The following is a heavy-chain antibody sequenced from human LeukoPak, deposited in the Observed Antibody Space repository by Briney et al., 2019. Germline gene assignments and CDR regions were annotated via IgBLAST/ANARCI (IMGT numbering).Heavy chain of an antibody. D-gene: IGHD3-10*01. Sequence: TGGSLRLSCAASGFTFSSYAMSWVRQAPGKGLEWVSAISGSGGSTYYADSVKGRFTISRDNSKNTLYLQMNSLRAEDTAVYYCAKSSHYYDSGSPFDYWGQGTLVTVSS. V-gene: IGHV3-23*01. J-gene: IGHJ4*02. CDR3: AKSSHYYDSGSPFDY. CDR1: GFTFSSYA. CDR2: ISGSGGST.